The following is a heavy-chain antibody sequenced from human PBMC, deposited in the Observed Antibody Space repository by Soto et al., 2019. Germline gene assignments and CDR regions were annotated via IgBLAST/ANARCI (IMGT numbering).Heavy chain of an antibody. CDR2: ISSTGNDI. V-gene: IGHV3-48*02. J-gene: IGHJ4*02. CDR3: ARLPKGSVVTG. CDR1: GFSFRDHS. Sequence: VQLMESGGGLVYPGASLRLSCETSGFSFRDHSMNWVRQAPGKGLQWVSYISSTGNDIHYADSVKGRFTVSRDNAKHALFLQMNSLRDYDSAIYYCARLPKGSVVTGWGQGTLVTVSS. D-gene: IGHD2-21*02.